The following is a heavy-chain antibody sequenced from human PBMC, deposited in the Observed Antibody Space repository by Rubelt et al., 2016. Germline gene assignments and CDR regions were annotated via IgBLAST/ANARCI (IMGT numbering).Heavy chain of an antibody. J-gene: IGHJ4*02. Sequence: QVQLVQSGAEVKKPGASVKVSCKVSGYTLTELSMHWVRQAPGKGLEWMGGFDPEDGETIYAQKFQGRVTITADKSTSTAYMERSSLGSEDTAVYYCARASSGWEIDYWGQGTLVTVSS. D-gene: IGHD6-19*01. V-gene: IGHV1-24*01. CDR2: FDPEDGET. CDR3: ARASSGWEIDY. CDR1: GYTLTELS.